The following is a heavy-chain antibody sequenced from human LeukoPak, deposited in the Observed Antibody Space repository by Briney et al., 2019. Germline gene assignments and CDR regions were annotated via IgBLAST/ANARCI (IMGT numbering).Heavy chain of an antibody. V-gene: IGHV3-23*01. D-gene: IGHD6-13*01. Sequence: PGGSLRLSCAASGFTFSSYAMSWVRQAPGKGLEWVSAISGSGGSTYYADSVKGRFTISRDNSKNTLYLQMNSLKIEDTAVYYCTVIAAAGQIDYWGQGTLVTVSS. CDR1: GFTFSSYA. J-gene: IGHJ4*02. CDR2: ISGSGGST. CDR3: TVIAAAGQIDY.